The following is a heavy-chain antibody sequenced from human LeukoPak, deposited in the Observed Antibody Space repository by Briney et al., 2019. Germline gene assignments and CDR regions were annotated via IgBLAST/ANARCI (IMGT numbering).Heavy chain of an antibody. V-gene: IGHV3-21*01. CDR3: ARGPSWDTAMGPYYFDY. D-gene: IGHD5-18*01. CDR1: GFTFSSYS. CDR2: ISSSSSYI. J-gene: IGHJ4*02. Sequence: GGSLRLSCAASGFTFSSYSMNWVRQAPGKGLEWVSSISSSSSYIYYADSVKGRFTISRDNAKNSLYLQMNSLRAEDTAVYYCARGPSWDTAMGPYYFDYWGQGTLVTVSS.